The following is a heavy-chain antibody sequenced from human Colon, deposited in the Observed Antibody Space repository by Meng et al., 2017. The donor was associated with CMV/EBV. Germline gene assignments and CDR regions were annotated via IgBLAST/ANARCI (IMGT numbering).Heavy chain of an antibody. Sequence: ASVKVSCKASGYTFNNYEINWVRQATGQGLEWMGWMNPHSGNTVYAQDFQVRVTMTRDPSTATAYMEVNSLRPGDTAIYYCARGKSGGGTTPFAYWGQGTLVTVSS. D-gene: IGHD4-11*01. J-gene: IGHJ4*02. V-gene: IGHV1-8*01. CDR2: MNPHSGNT. CDR1: GYTFNNYE. CDR3: ARGKSGGGTTPFAY.